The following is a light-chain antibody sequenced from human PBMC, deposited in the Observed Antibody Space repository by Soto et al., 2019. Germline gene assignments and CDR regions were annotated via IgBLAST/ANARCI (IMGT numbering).Light chain of an antibody. V-gene: IGKV3-20*01. J-gene: IGKJ4*01. Sequence: DIVLTQSPGTLSLSPGETASLSCGASRSIISDFLAWYQQKPGQAPRLLIYDASSRATGIPDRFSGGGSGTDFTLTISRLEPEDFAVYYCQQFSSYPLTFGGGTKVDI. CDR3: QQFSSYPLT. CDR2: DAS. CDR1: RSIISDF.